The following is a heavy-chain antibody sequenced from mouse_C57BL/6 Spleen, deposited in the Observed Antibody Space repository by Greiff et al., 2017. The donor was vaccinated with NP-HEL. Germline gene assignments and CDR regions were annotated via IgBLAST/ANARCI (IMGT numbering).Heavy chain of an antibody. CDR3: ATTTVVAHYYAMDY. CDR1: GYTFTSYW. J-gene: IGHJ4*01. Sequence: QVQLQQPGAEPVKPGASVKLSCKASGYTFTSYWMHWVKQRPGQGLEWIGMIHPNSGSTNYNEKFKSKATLTVDKSSSTAYMQLSSLTSEDSAVYYCATTTVVAHYYAMDYWGQGTSVTVSS. D-gene: IGHD1-1*01. V-gene: IGHV1-64*01. CDR2: IHPNSGST.